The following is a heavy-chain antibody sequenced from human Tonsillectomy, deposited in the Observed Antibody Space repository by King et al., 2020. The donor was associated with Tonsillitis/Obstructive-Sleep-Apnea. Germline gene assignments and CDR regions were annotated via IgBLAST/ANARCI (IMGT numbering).Heavy chain of an antibody. CDR3: ARSGYSSGWGAFDI. CDR2: ISSGSSYI. D-gene: IGHD6-19*01. CDR1: GFTFSSYN. J-gene: IGHJ3*02. V-gene: IGHV3-21*01. Sequence: VQLVESGGGLVKPGGSLRLSCAASGFTFSSYNMNWVRQAPGKGLEWVSSISSGSSYIYSADSVKGRFTISRDNAKNSLYLQMNSLRAEDTAVYYCARSGYSSGWGAFDIWGQGTMVTVSS.